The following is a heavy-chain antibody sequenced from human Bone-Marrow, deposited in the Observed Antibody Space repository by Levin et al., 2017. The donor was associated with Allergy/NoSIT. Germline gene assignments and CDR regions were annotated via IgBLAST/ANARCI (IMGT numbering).Heavy chain of an antibody. CDR1: GGSFSGYY. V-gene: IGHV4-34*01. D-gene: IGHD3-10*01. CDR2: INHSGST. Sequence: SETLSLTCAVYGGSFSGYYWSWIRQPPGKGLEWIGEINHSGSTNYNPSLKSRVTISVDTSKNQFSLKLSSVTAADTAVYYCASITMVRGDWFDPWGQGTLVTVSS. CDR3: ASITMVRGDWFDP. J-gene: IGHJ5*02.